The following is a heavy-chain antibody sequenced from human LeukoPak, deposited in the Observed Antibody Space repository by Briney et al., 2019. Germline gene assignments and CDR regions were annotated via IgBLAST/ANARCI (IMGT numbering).Heavy chain of an antibody. CDR2: ISSGSSTI. Sequence: PGGSLRLSCAASGFDFNTYNMNWVRQAPGKGLEWISCISSGSSTIYYADSVRGRFTSSRDNAKNSLYLQMNSLRDEDTAVYYCAREPPGNYDTSGYYYAHFDSWGQGTLVTVSS. CDR1: GFDFNTYN. CDR3: AREPPGNYDTSGYYYAHFDS. D-gene: IGHD3-22*01. V-gene: IGHV3-48*02. J-gene: IGHJ4*02.